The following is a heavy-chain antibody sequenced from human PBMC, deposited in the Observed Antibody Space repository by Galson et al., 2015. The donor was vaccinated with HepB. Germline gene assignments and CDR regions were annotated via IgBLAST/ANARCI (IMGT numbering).Heavy chain of an antibody. CDR3: ARGFPTADSYNLVATPNAFDI. Sequence: SVKVSCKASGYTFTSYGIRWVRQAPGQGLEWMGWISAYNGNTNYAQKLQGRVTMTTDTSTSTTYMELRSLRSDDTAVYYCARGFPTADSYNLVATPNAFDIWGQGTMVTVSS. CDR1: GYTFTSYG. D-gene: IGHD5-24*01. J-gene: IGHJ3*02. CDR2: ISAYNGNT. V-gene: IGHV1-18*01.